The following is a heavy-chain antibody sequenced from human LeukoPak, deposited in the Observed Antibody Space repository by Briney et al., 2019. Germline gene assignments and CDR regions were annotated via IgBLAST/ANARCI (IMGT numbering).Heavy chain of an antibody. J-gene: IGHJ4*02. V-gene: IGHV3-21*01. D-gene: IGHD3-9*01. CDR1: GFTFSSYS. Sequence: GGSLRLSCAASGFTFSSYSMNWVRQAPGKGLEWVSSISSSSSYIYYADSVKGRFTISRDNAKNSLYLQMNSLRAEDTAVYYCARDYDILTGYLYYFDYWGQGTLVTVSS. CDR2: ISSSSSYI. CDR3: ARDYDILTGYLYYFDY.